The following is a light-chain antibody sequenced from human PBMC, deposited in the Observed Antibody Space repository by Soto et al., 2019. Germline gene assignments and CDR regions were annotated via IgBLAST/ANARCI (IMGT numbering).Light chain of an antibody. V-gene: IGKV1-5*03. J-gene: IGKJ1*01. CDR3: QHYNSYSEA. Sequence: DIQMTQPPSSLSVSVGDRVTITCRASQTISSWLAWYQQKPGKAPKLLIYKASTLKSGVPSRFSGSGSGTEFTLTISSLQPDDFATYYCQHYNSYSEAFGQGTKVDIK. CDR2: KAS. CDR1: QTISSW.